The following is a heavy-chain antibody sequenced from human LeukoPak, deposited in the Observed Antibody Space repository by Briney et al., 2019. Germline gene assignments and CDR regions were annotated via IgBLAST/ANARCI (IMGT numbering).Heavy chain of an antibody. V-gene: IGHV4-59*01. Sequence: SETLSLTCAVSGGSISHYYWSWIWQPPRQGLELIGYIYYSGTTNYNPSFKSRVTISVDTSKNQFSLKLNSVTAADTAVYYCAREDTQTNVPEGIDVWGQVITVSVSS. CDR1: GGSISHYY. D-gene: IGHD5-18*01. CDR2: IYYSGTT. CDR3: AREDTQTNVPEGIDV. J-gene: IGHJ6*02.